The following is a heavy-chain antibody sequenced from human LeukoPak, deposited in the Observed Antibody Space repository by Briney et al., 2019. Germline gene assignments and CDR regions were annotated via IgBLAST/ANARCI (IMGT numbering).Heavy chain of an antibody. J-gene: IGHJ5*02. D-gene: IGHD2/OR15-2a*01. Sequence: KPSETLSLTCTVSGGSISNYYWSWIRQPPGKGLEWIGYIYYSGSTNYNPSLKSRVTISVDTSKNQFSLKLSSVTAADTAVYYCARDNIGWFDPWGQGTLVTVSS. CDR2: IYYSGST. CDR1: GGSISNYY. CDR3: ARDNIGWFDP. V-gene: IGHV4-59*01.